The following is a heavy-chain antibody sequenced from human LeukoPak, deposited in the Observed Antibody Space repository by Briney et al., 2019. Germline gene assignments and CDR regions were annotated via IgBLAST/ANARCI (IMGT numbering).Heavy chain of an antibody. V-gene: IGHV5-51*01. Sequence: GESLKISCKGSGYSFTSYWIGWVRQMPGKGLEWMGIIYPGDSDTRYSPSFQGQVTISADKSISTAYLQRSSLKASDTAMYYCARGKEVVTAIPYYFDYWGQGTLVTVSS. CDR2: IYPGDSDT. CDR3: ARGKEVVTAIPYYFDY. CDR1: GYSFTSYW. J-gene: IGHJ4*02. D-gene: IGHD2-21*02.